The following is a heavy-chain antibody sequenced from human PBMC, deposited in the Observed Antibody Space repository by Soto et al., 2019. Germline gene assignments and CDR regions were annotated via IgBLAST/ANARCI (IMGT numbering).Heavy chain of an antibody. D-gene: IGHD3-16*01. Sequence: EGQLVESGGGLVQPGGSLRLSCAASGFTFNNYNMVWVRQAPGKGLEWVSSISSSSTYIYYADSVKGRFTISRGDAKNSLTLQMNSLTPEDTAFYYCAREGGGPFYDYWGQGTMVTVSS. V-gene: IGHV3-21*06. J-gene: IGHJ4*02. CDR3: AREGGGPFYDY. CDR2: ISSSSTYI. CDR1: GFTFNNYN.